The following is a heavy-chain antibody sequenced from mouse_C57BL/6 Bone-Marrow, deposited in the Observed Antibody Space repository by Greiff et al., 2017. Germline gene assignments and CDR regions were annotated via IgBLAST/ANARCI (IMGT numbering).Heavy chain of an antibody. CDR1: GYAFSSSW. Sequence: QVQLQQSGPELVKPGASVKISCKASGYAFSSSWMNWVKQRPGKGLEWIGRIYPGDGDTNYNGKFKGKATLTADKSSSTAYMQLSSLTSEDSAVSFCVRRPPLYGSGYGNDYWGQGTTLTVSS. CDR3: VRRPPLYGSGYGNDY. J-gene: IGHJ2*01. V-gene: IGHV1-82*01. D-gene: IGHD1-1*01. CDR2: IYPGDGDT.